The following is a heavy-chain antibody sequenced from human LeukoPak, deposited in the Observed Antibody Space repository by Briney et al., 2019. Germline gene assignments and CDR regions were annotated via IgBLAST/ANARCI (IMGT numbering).Heavy chain of an antibody. Sequence: ASVKVSCKASGYTFTSYDINWVRQATGQGLEWMGWMNPNSGNTGYAQKFQGRVTITRNTSISTAYMELSSLRSEDTAVYYCARGLGYSGYDDYWGQGTLITVSS. CDR1: GYTFTSYD. V-gene: IGHV1-8*03. CDR3: ARGLGYSGYDDY. CDR2: MNPNSGNT. J-gene: IGHJ4*02. D-gene: IGHD5-12*01.